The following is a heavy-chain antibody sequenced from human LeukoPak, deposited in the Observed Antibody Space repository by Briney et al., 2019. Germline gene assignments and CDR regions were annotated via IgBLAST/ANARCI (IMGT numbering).Heavy chain of an antibody. Sequence: GGSLRLSCAASGFTFSSYAMSWVRQAPGKGLEWVSAITNSGGTTYYADSVKGRFTISRDNSKNTLYLQMNSLRAEDTAVYYCAKDPPPVSWLFDYWGQGTLVTVSS. CDR2: ITNSGGTT. CDR3: AKDPPPVSWLFDY. D-gene: IGHD3-16*01. J-gene: IGHJ4*02. V-gene: IGHV3-23*01. CDR1: GFTFSSYA.